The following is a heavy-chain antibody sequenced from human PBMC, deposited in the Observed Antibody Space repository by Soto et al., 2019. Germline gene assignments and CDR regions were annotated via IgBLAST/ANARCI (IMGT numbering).Heavy chain of an antibody. Sequence: GGSLRLSCAASGFTFTKYSMNWVRQAPGKGLEWVSYISYSGETKYYADSLKGRYAISRDDAKNSVYLQMNSLRDEDTAFYYCVRGVVVVVGSTAENFDHWGQGTLVTVSS. D-gene: IGHD2-15*01. V-gene: IGHV3-48*02. J-gene: IGHJ4*02. CDR2: ISYSGETK. CDR1: GFTFTKYS. CDR3: VRGVVVVVGSTAENFDH.